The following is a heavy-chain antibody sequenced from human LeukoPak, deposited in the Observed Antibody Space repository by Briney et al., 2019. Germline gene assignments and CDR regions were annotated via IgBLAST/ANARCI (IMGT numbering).Heavy chain of an antibody. J-gene: IGHJ3*02. V-gene: IGHV3-23*01. CDR3: AKSLFTSATGTGRAFHI. Sequence: GGSLRLSCAASGFTFSSYGMHWVRQAPGKGLEWVSAISASGDVTFYADSLRGRFTISRDNSKSTLYLQMNGLRAEDTAIFYCAKSLFTSATGTGRAFHIWGQGTRVTVSS. CDR2: ISASGDVT. D-gene: IGHD1-1*01. CDR1: GFTFSSYG.